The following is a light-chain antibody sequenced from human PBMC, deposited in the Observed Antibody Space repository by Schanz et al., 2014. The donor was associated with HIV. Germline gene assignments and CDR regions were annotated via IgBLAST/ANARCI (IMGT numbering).Light chain of an antibody. V-gene: IGLV1-44*01. CDR2: GNN. CDR3: QSYDSSLRVVV. J-gene: IGLJ2*01. CDR1: TSNIGRNS. Sequence: QSVLTQPPSVSGTPGQRVTISCSGGTSNIGRNSVNWYQQLPGTAPKLLIYGNNQRPSGVPDRFSGSRSATSASLAITGLQAEDEAIYYCQSYDSSLRVVVFGGGTKLTVL.